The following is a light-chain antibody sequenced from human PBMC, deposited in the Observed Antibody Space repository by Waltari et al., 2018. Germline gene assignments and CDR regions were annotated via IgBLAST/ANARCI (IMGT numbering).Light chain of an antibody. CDR1: SSDVGAYIH. Sequence: QSALTQPASVSGSPGQSITISCTGTSSDVGAYIHVSWYQQRPGKAPKLILHNVSNRPSGVSNRFSGSKSANTASLTISGLQAEDEADYYCSSYTTSGTWVFGGGTKVTVL. J-gene: IGLJ3*02. V-gene: IGLV2-14*03. CDR3: SSYTTSGTWV. CDR2: NVS.